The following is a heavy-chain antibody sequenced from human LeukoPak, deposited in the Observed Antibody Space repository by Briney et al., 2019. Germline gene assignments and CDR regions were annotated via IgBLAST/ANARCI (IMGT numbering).Heavy chain of an antibody. CDR2: ISETGNT. J-gene: IGHJ5*02. D-gene: IGHD4-17*01. Sequence: PSETLSLTCTVSGGSISGSNNFWGWIRQSPGKGLEWIGYISETGNTYSNPSLKSRVTISVDASKNQFSLNLSSVTAADTAVFYCVRRGRDYGDYVGFDPWGQGTLVTVSS. CDR3: VRRGRDYGDYVGFDP. V-gene: IGHV4-39*01. CDR1: GGSISGSNNF.